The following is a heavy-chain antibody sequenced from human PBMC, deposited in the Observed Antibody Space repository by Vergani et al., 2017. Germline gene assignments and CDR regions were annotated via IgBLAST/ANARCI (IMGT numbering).Heavy chain of an antibody. Sequence: EVQLLESGGDLVQPGGSLRLSCAASGFTFNHYAMNWVRQATGKGLEWVSGLSGSGGSTYYEGSVKGRFTISSDSSKNTLYLQMNSLSAGDTAVYYCAKANPRNSGYDYLYYYHAMDVWCQGTTVTVSS. CDR2: LSGSGGST. J-gene: IGHJ6*02. CDR1: GFTFNHYA. V-gene: IGHV3-23*01. CDR3: AKANPRNSGYDYLYYYHAMDV. D-gene: IGHD5-12*01.